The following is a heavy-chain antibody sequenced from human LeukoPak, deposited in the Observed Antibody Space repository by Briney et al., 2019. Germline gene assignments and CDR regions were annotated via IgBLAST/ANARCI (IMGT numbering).Heavy chain of an antibody. V-gene: IGHV3-66*01. CDR2: IYSSGDT. D-gene: IGHD5-18*01. CDR1: GFTVSSNY. J-gene: IGHJ4*02. Sequence: GGSLRLSCAVSGFTVSSNYMSWVRQAPGKGLEWVSIIYSSGDTRYTDSVKGRFTISRDNSKNTLSLEMNSLRVEDTAVYYCARAGYSYNVDHWGRGTLVTVSS. CDR3: ARAGYSYNVDH.